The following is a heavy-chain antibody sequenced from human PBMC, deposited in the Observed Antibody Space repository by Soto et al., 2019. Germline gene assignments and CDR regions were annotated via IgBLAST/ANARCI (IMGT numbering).Heavy chain of an antibody. CDR2: ISYDGSNK. J-gene: IGHJ5*02. Sequence: QVQLVESGGGVVQPGRSLRLSCAASGFTFSIYGMHWVRQAPGKGLEWVAVISYDGSNKYYADSVKGRFTISRDNSKNTLYLQMNSLRAEDTAVYYCAKDLSAGSSGWNWFDPWGQGTLVTVSS. CDR3: AKDLSAGSSGWNWFDP. CDR1: GFTFSIYG. D-gene: IGHD6-19*01. V-gene: IGHV3-30*18.